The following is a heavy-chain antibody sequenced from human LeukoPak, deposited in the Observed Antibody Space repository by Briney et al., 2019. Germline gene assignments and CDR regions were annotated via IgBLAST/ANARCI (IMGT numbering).Heavy chain of an antibody. CDR3: ARDPFSGQLVLSYGMDV. J-gene: IGHJ6*02. CDR2: INPNSGGT. Sequence: ASVKVSCKASGYTFTGYYMHWVRQAPGQGLEWMGWINPNSGGTNYAQKFQGRVTMTRDTSISTAYMELSRLRSEDTAVYYCARDPFSGQLVLSYGMDVWGQGTTVTVSS. CDR1: GYTFTGYY. D-gene: IGHD6-13*01. V-gene: IGHV1-2*02.